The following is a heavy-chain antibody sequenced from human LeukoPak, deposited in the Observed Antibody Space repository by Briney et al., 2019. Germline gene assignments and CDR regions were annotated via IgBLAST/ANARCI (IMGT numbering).Heavy chain of an antibody. J-gene: IGHJ4*02. Sequence: PGXSLRLSCAASGFTFSSYEMSWVRQAPGKGLEWVSYISSSGSTIYYADSVKGRFTISRDNAKNSLYMQMNSLRAEDTAVYYCARDTMRFEELYTYWGQGTLVTVSS. CDR3: ARDTMRFEELYTY. CDR1: GFTFSSYE. CDR2: ISSSGSTI. V-gene: IGHV3-48*03. D-gene: IGHD3-10*01.